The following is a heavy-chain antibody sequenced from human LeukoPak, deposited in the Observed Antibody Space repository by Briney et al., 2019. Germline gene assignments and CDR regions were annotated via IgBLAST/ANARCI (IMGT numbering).Heavy chain of an antibody. D-gene: IGHD2-15*01. CDR3: ATTTGRYCSGGSCYVLGYYYGMDV. CDR1: GGTFSSYA. CDR2: IIPIFGTA. V-gene: IGHV1-69*01. Sequence: SVKVSCKASGGTFSSYAISWVRQAPGQGLEWMGGIIPIFGTANYAQKFQGRVTITADESTCTAYMELSSLRSEDTAVYYCATTTGRYCSGGSCYVLGYYYGMDVWGQGTTVTVSS. J-gene: IGHJ6*02.